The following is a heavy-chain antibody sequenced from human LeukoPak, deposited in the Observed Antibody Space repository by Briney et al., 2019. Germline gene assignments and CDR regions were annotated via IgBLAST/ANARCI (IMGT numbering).Heavy chain of an antibody. CDR3: AISITIFGVVNSRHSFMDV. CDR2: ISWNSGSI. J-gene: IGHJ6*02. CDR1: GFTFDDYA. V-gene: IGHV3-9*01. D-gene: IGHD3-3*01. Sequence: GRSLRLSCAASGFTFDDYAMHWVRQAPGKGLEWVSGISWNSGSIGYADSVKGRFTISRDNAKNSLYLQMNSLRAEDTAVYYCAISITIFGVVNSRHSFMDVWGQGTTVTVSS.